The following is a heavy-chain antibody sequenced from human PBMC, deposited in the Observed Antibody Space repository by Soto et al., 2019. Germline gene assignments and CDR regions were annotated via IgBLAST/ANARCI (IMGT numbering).Heavy chain of an antibody. CDR1: GFTFSSYG. J-gene: IGHJ6*02. CDR2: ISYDGSNK. D-gene: IGHD3-10*01. Sequence: QVQLVESGGGVVQPGRSLRLSCAASGFTFSSYGMHWVRQAPGKGLEWVAVISYDGSNKYYADSVKGRFTISRDNSKNTLYLQMNSLGAEDTAVYYCAKDPWYYYGSGRFSPYYYYGMDVCGQGTTVTVS. CDR3: AKDPWYYYGSGRFSPYYYYGMDV. V-gene: IGHV3-30*18.